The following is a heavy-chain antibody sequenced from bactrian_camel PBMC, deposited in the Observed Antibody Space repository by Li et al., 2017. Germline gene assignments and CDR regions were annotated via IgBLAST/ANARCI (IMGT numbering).Heavy chain of an antibody. CDR2: IHWSGGRT. Sequence: HVQLVESGGGLVQPGGSLRLSCTFSGLTFDDHAMGWFRQAPGKEREAIASIHWSGGRTNYADSVKGRFTISQDNTKNTVYLQMNSLKPEDTAMYYCAARPAGRYYTSYILASEYNYWGQGTQVTVS. CDR3: AARPAGRYYTSYILASEYNY. J-gene: IGHJ4*01. V-gene: IGHV3S60*01. CDR1: GLTFDDHA. D-gene: IGHD2*01.